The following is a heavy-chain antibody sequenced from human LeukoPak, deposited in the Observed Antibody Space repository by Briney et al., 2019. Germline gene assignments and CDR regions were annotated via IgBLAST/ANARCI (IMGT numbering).Heavy chain of an antibody. V-gene: IGHV4-39*01. D-gene: IGHD2-21*02. J-gene: IGHJ4*02. CDR3: ASPKLSCGGDCYLYDY. CDR1: GFSISSSSYY. Sequence: SETLSLTCTVSGFSISSSSYYWGWIRQPPGKGLEWIVSIYYSGSTYYNPSLKSRITISVDTSKNQFSLKLSSVTAADTAVYYCASPKLSCGGDCYLYDYWGQGTLVTVSS. CDR2: IYYSGST.